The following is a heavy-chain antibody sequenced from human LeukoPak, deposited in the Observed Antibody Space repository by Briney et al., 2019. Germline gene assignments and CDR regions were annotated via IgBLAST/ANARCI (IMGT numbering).Heavy chain of an antibody. CDR1: GGSISSYY. Sequence: SETLSLTCTVSGGSISSYYWSWIRQPPGKGLEWIGYIYYSGSTNYNPFLKSRVTISVDTSKNQFSLKLSSVTAADTAVYYCARERKEGYYDSSGYSPWGQGTLVTVSS. V-gene: IGHV4-59*01. CDR3: ARERKEGYYDSSGYSP. D-gene: IGHD3-22*01. J-gene: IGHJ5*02. CDR2: IYYSGST.